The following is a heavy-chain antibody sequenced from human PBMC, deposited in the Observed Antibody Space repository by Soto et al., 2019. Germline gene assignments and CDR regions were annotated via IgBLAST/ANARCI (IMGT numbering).Heavy chain of an antibody. CDR2: IWYDGSNK. CDR1: GFTFSSYG. D-gene: IGHD4-17*01. CDR3: ARSPDYGDYVPKYYYGMDV. Sequence: QLGGSLRLSCAASGFTFSSYGMHWVRQAPGKGLEWVAVIWYDGSNKYYADSVKGRFTISRDNSKNTLYLQMNSLRAEDTAVYYCARSPDYGDYVPKYYYGMDVWGQGTTVTVSS. V-gene: IGHV3-33*01. J-gene: IGHJ6*02.